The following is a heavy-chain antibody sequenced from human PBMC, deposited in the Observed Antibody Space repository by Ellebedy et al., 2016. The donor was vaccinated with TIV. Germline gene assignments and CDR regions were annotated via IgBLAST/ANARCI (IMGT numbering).Heavy chain of an antibody. J-gene: IGHJ4*02. Sequence: ASVKVSCXASGYTFTSYAMHWVRQAPGQRLEWMGWINAGNGNTKYSQKFQGSVTMSVDTSKNQFSLKLSSVTAADTAVYYCARVGGNWGQGTLVTVSS. CDR3: ARVGGN. CDR1: GYTFTSYA. V-gene: IGHV1-3*01. CDR2: INAGNGNT. D-gene: IGHD2-15*01.